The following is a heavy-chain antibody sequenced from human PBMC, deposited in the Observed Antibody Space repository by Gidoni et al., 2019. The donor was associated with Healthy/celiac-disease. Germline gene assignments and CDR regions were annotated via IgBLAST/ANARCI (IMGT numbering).Heavy chain of an antibody. CDR1: GGSFSGYY. D-gene: IGHD2-8*01. V-gene: IGHV4-34*01. Sequence: QAHLQQWGSGLLKPSQNLSLTCAGYGGSFSGYYWSWIRQPTGKGLEWIGAINHSGSTHYIPSLTSRVTISVDTSKIQFSLKLGSVSAADTAVYYGASQWSGMDVWGQGTTVTVSS. J-gene: IGHJ6*02. CDR3: ASQWSGMDV. CDR2: INHSGST.